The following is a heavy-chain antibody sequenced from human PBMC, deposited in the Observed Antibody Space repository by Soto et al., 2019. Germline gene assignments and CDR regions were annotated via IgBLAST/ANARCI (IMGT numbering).Heavy chain of an antibody. V-gene: IGHV4-4*02. D-gene: IGHD4-17*01. Sequence: QVQLQESGPGLVKPSGTLSLTCAVSGGSISSSNWWSWVRQPPGKGLEWIGEIYHSGSTNYNPSLKSPVTLSVDKSKTPFSLKLISVTAADTAVYYCAIRTTVTTRLGYWGQGTLVTVSS. J-gene: IGHJ4*02. CDR2: IYHSGST. CDR1: GGSISSSNW. CDR3: AIRTTVTTRLGY.